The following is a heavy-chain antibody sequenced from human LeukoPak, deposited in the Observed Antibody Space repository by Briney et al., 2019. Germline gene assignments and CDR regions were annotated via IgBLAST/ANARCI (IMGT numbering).Heavy chain of an antibody. D-gene: IGHD1-26*01. V-gene: IGHV1-2*02. CDR2: INPKSGGT. Sequence: GASVKVSCKASGYTFTGYYIHWVRQAPGQGLEWMGWINPKSGGTNYAQKFQGRVTMTRETSISTAYMELTSLTSDDTAVYYCARDDDGIDHWGQGTLVIVSS. CDR1: GYTFTGYY. J-gene: IGHJ4*02. CDR3: ARDDDGIDH.